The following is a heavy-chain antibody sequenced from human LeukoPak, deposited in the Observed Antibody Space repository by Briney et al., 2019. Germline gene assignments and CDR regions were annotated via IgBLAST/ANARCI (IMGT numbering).Heavy chain of an antibody. CDR3: ARQGYSYGYSDY. V-gene: IGHV4-59*08. J-gene: IGHJ4*02. D-gene: IGHD5-18*01. Sequence: SETLSLTCTVSGGSISSYYWSWIRQPPGKGLEWIGYIYYSGSTNYNPSLKSRVTISVDTSKNQFSLKLSSVTAADTAVYYCARQGYSYGYSDYWGQGTLVTVSP. CDR2: IYYSGST. CDR1: GGSISSYY.